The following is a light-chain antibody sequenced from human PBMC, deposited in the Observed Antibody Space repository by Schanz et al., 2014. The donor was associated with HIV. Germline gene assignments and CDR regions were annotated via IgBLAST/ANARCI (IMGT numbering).Light chain of an antibody. Sequence: DIHMPQSPSTLSASVGARVTITCRASQSISDWLAWYQQKPGKAPKLLIYAASILESGVPSRFGGSGSGTTFTLTISSLQPDDSATYYCQQYDAYPWTFGQGTKVEIK. CDR1: QSISDW. V-gene: IGKV1-5*01. J-gene: IGKJ1*01. CDR2: AAS. CDR3: QQYDAYPWT.